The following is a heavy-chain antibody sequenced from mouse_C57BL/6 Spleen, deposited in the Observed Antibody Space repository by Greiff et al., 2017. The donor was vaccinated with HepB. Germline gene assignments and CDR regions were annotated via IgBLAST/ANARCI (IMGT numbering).Heavy chain of an antibody. J-gene: IGHJ4*01. CDR1: GYAFSSSW. V-gene: IGHV1-82*01. CDR2: IYPGDGDT. CDR3: ARAATEAMDY. D-gene: IGHD1-2*01. Sequence: VQLKESGPELVKPGASVKISCKASGYAFSSSWMNWVKQRPGKGLEWIGRIYPGDGDTNYNGKFKGKATLTADKSSSTAYMQLSSLTSEDSAVYFCARAATEAMDYWGQGTSVTVSS.